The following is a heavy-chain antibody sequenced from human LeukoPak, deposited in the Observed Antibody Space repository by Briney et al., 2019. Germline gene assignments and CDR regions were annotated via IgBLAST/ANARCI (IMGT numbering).Heavy chain of an antibody. CDR2: IYHSGST. D-gene: IGHD3-10*01. CDR3: ARDQRRYYYGSGVAFDI. J-gene: IGHJ3*02. CDR1: GGSISSGGYY. V-gene: IGHV4-61*08. Sequence: SETLSLTCTVSGGSISSGGYYWSWIRQPPGKGLEWIGYIYHSGSTNYNPSLKSRVTISVDTSKNQFSLKLSSVTAADTAVYYCARDQRRYYYGSGVAFDIWGQGTMVTVSS.